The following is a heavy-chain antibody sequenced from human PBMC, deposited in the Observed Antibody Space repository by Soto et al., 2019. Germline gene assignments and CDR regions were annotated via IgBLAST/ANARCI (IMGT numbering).Heavy chain of an antibody. CDR3: ARLLSENSSGGRGFDY. CDR2: IYPGDSDT. V-gene: IGHV5-51*01. CDR1: GYSFTSYW. Sequence: GESLKISCKGSGYSFTSYWIGWVRQMPGKGLEWMGIIYPGDSDTRYSPSFQGQVTISADKSISTAYLQWSSLKASDTAMYYCARLLSENSSGGRGFDYWGQGTLVTVSS. D-gene: IGHD6-25*01. J-gene: IGHJ4*02.